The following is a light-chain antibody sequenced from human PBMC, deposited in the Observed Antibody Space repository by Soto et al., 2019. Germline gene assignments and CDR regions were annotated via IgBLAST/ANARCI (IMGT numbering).Light chain of an antibody. Sequence: EIVLTQSPGTLSLSPGERATLSCRASQSLTSSYLAWYQQKPGQAPRLLIYGASSRATGIPDRFTGSGSGTDFTLTISRLEPEDFAVYYCQQYDGSPRTFGQGTKG. CDR1: QSLTSSY. CDR3: QQYDGSPRT. J-gene: IGKJ1*01. CDR2: GAS. V-gene: IGKV3-20*01.